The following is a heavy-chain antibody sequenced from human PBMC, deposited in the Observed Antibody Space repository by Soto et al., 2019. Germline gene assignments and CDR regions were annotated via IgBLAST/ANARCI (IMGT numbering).Heavy chain of an antibody. CDR3: ARLNAYYDYVWGSYRYLGYFDY. Sequence: PSETLSLTCTVSGGSISSSSYYWGWIRQPPGKGLEWIGSIYYSGSTYYNPSLKSRVTISVDTSKNQFSLKLSSVTAADTAVYYCARLNAYYDYVWGSYRYLGYFDYWGQGTLVTVSS. CDR2: IYYSGST. V-gene: IGHV4-39*01. J-gene: IGHJ4*02. D-gene: IGHD3-16*02. CDR1: GGSISSSSYY.